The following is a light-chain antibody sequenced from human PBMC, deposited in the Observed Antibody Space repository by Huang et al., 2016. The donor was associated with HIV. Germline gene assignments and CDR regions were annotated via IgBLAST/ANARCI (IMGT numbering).Light chain of an antibody. Sequence: IVMTQSPDSLAVSLGETATINCKSSQSPLFRSNNKNYLAWYQQKPGQPPTLLMSWASTRGSGVPSRFSGGGSGTDFTLTISSLQAEDVAVYFCQQYFDVPWTFGRGTKVEIK. CDR1: QSPLFRSNNKNY. V-gene: IGKV4-1*01. CDR2: WAS. CDR3: QQYFDVPWT. J-gene: IGKJ1*01.